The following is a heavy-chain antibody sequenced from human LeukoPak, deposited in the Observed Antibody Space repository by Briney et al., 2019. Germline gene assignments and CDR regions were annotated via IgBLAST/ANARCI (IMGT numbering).Heavy chain of an antibody. CDR2: IYYSGST. Sequence: SETLSLTCTVSGGSISSYYWSWIRQPPGKGLEWIGYIYYSGSTNYNPSLKSRVTISVDTSKNQFSLKLSSVTAADTAVYYCARGPYSSSWSLRTDNWFDPWGQGTLVTVSS. CDR1: GGSISSYY. CDR3: ARGPYSSSWSLRTDNWFDP. J-gene: IGHJ5*02. V-gene: IGHV4-59*12. D-gene: IGHD6-13*01.